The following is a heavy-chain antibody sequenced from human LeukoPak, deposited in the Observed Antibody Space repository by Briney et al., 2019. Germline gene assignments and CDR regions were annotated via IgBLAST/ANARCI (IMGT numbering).Heavy chain of an antibody. Sequence: GGSLRLSCAASGFTFRNYWMHWVREAPGKGLVWVSRVNGDGSITNYADSVKGRFTISRDNAKKTQYLQMHSLRVEDTAVYYCARRMETSGSFDYWGQGTLVTVSS. V-gene: IGHV3-74*01. CDR2: VNGDGSIT. CDR1: GFTFRNYW. CDR3: ARRMETSGSFDY. J-gene: IGHJ4*02. D-gene: IGHD6-25*01.